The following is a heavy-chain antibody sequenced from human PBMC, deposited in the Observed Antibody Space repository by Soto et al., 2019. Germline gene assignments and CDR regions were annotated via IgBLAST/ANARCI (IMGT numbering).Heavy chain of an antibody. CDR2: ISHGGIT. V-gene: IGHV4-34*01. CDR3: ARDFDY. J-gene: IGHJ4*02. CDR1: GGSFTSYY. Sequence: QVRLQHWGAGLLKPSETLSLTCAVYGGSFTSYYWSWIRQPPGKGLEWIGDISHGGITNYNPSLKSRVTISLDTSQNHFSLRLTSVTAADTAVYYCARDFDYWGQGTLVTVSS.